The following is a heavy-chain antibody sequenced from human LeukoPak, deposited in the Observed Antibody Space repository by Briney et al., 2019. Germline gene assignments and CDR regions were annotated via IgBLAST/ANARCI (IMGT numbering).Heavy chain of an antibody. J-gene: IGHJ4*02. V-gene: IGHV3-21*01. CDR2: ISSSSSYI. D-gene: IGHD6-13*01. CDR3: ARGHSSSWYFDDY. CDR1: GFTFSSYS. Sequence: GRSLRLSCAASGFTFSSYSMTWVRQAPGKGLEWVSSISSSSSYIYYADSVKGRFTISRDNAKNSLYLQMNSLRAEDTAVYYCARGHSSSWYFDDYWGQGTLVTVSS.